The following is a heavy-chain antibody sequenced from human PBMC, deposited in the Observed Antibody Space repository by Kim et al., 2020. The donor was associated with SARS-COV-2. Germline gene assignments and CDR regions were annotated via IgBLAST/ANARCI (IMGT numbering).Heavy chain of an antibody. D-gene: IGHD4-4*01. J-gene: IGHJ3*02. Sequence: GGSLRLSCAASGFTFSSYAMHWVRQAPGKGLEWVAVISYDGSNKYYADSVKGRFTISRDNSKNTLYLQMNSLRAEDTAVYYCASLSVTLDDAFDIWGQGTMVTVSS. CDR3: ASLSVTLDDAFDI. V-gene: IGHV3-30-3*01. CDR1: GFTFSSYA. CDR2: ISYDGSNK.